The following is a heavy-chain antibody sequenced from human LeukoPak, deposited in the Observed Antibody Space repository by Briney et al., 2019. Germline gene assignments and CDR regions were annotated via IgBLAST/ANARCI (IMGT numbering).Heavy chain of an antibody. J-gene: IGHJ4*02. CDR1: GGSFSGYY. Sequence: PSETLSLTCAVYGGSFSGYYWSWIRQPPGKRLEWIGEINHSGSTNYNPSLKSRVTISVDTSKNQFSLKLSSVTAADTAVYYCARTHDYGDYIDYWGQGTLVTVSS. D-gene: IGHD4-17*01. V-gene: IGHV4-34*01. CDR3: ARTHDYGDYIDY. CDR2: INHSGST.